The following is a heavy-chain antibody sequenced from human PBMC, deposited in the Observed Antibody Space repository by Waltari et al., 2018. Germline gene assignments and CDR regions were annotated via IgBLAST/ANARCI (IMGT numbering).Heavy chain of an antibody. CDR2: IYYNGNT. D-gene: IGHD3-9*01. J-gene: IGHJ4*02. CDR3: ASLLTGD. V-gene: IGHV4-39*01. Sequence: QLQVQESGPGLVKPSETLSLTRIVSGGAITTTNYYWGWIRQPPGKGLEWIGSIYYNGNTYYNPSLKSRVTISADTSKNQFSLNLNSVTAADTAVYYCASLLTGDWGQGVLVTVSS. CDR1: GGAITTTNYY.